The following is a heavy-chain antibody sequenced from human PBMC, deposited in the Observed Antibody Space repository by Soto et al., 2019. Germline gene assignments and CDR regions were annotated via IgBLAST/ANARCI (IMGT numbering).Heavy chain of an antibody. CDR1: GYSFSDYW. V-gene: IGHV5-51*01. Sequence: PGESLKISCKASGYSFSDYWIGWVRQMPGRGLEWMGIIYPGDSDTRYSASFQGQVTISADKSISTTFLQWSSLKASDTAMYYCARAEYCGGDCYSYYFDYWGQGTLVTVSS. CDR3: ARAEYCGGDCYSYYFDY. J-gene: IGHJ4*02. CDR2: IYPGDSDT. D-gene: IGHD2-21*02.